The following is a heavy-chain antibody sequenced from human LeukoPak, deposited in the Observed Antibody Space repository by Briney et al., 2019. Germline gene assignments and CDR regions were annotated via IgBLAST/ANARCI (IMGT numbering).Heavy chain of an antibody. J-gene: IGHJ4*02. D-gene: IGHD4-17*01. CDR1: GFTVSSNY. V-gene: IGHV3-15*01. CDR3: TTDYGDPHFDY. Sequence: GGSLRLSCAASGFTVSSNYMSWVRQAPGKGLEWVGRIKSKTDGGTTDYAAPVKGRFTISRDDSKSTLFLHMNSLKTKDTALYYCTTDYGDPHFDYWGQGTLVTVSS. CDR2: IKSKTDGGTT.